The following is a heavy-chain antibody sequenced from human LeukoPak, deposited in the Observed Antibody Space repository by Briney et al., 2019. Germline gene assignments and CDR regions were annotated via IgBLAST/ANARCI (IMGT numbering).Heavy chain of an antibody. J-gene: IGHJ3*02. D-gene: IGHD3-22*01. V-gene: IGHV3-30*02. CDR1: GFTFSSYA. CDR3: AKDGEPDYYDSSGYMSAFDI. CDR2: IHDDGSDK. Sequence: GGSLRLSCTGSGFTFSSYAMHWVRRAPGKGLEWVSFIHDDGSDKDYADSVKGRFTISRDNSKNTLYLQMNSLRAEDTAVYYCAKDGEPDYYDSSGYMSAFDIWGQGTMVTVSS.